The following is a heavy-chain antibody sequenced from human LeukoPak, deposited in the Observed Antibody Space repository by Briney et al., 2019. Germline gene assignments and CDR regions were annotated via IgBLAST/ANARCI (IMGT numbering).Heavy chain of an antibody. CDR3: AKRYYYDSSGYYPYFDY. D-gene: IGHD3-22*01. J-gene: IGHJ4*02. Sequence: GGSLRLSCAASGFTFSSYAVSWVRQAPGKGLEWVSAISGSGGSTYYADSVKGRFTISRDNSKNTLYLQMNSLRAEDTAVYYCAKRYYYDSSGYYPYFDYWGQGTLVTVSS. V-gene: IGHV3-23*01. CDR2: ISGSGGST. CDR1: GFTFSSYA.